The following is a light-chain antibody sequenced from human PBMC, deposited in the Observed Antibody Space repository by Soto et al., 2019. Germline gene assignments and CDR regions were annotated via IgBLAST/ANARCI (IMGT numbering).Light chain of an antibody. J-gene: IGKJ4*01. CDR1: PSVSNS. CDR3: QQRNQRPPVT. V-gene: IGKV3-11*01. Sequence: ESVLTQSPATLSLSPGERATLSCRASPSVSNSLAWYQHKPGQAPRLLIYDASNMASGVPTSFNGSGSGTDFTLTISSLEPEDFAVYYSQQRNQRPPVTFGGGTRVEIK. CDR2: DAS.